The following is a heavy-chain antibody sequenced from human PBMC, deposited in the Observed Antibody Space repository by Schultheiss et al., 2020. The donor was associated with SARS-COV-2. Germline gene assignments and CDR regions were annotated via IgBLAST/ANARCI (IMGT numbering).Heavy chain of an antibody. Sequence: GGSLRLSCAASGFTFSSYAMSWVRQAPGKGLEWVSAISGSGGSTYYADSVKGRFTISRDNSKNTLYLQMNSLRTEDTAVYFCAKGWKTIFGVVIMDYYFDYWGHGTLVTVSS. J-gene: IGHJ4*01. V-gene: IGHV3-23*01. CDR3: AKGWKTIFGVVIMDYYFDY. D-gene: IGHD3-3*01. CDR2: ISGSGGST. CDR1: GFTFSSYA.